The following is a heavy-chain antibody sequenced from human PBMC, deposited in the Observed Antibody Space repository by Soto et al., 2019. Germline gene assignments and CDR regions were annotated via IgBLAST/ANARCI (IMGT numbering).Heavy chain of an antibody. CDR3: ARGVVVVPAATSYGMDV. CDR2: IYPGDSDT. Sequence: PGESLKISCKGSGYSFTSYWIGWVRQMPGKGLEWMGIIYPGDSDTRYSPSFQGQATISADKSISTAYLQWSSLKASDTAMYYCARGVVVVPAATSYGMDVWGQGTKATVSS. J-gene: IGHJ6*02. CDR1: GYSFTSYW. D-gene: IGHD2-2*01. V-gene: IGHV5-51*01.